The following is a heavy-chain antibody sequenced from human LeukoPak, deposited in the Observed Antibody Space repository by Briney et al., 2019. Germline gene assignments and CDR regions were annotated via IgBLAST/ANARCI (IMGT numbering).Heavy chain of an antibody. CDR1: GYSINNNYY. CDR2: IYHSGKT. CDR3: ARDWDPYSGSYRDYYYMDV. V-gene: IGHV4-38-2*02. Sequence: SETLSLTCTVSGYSINNNYYWDWIRQPPGKGLDWIASIYHSGKTYYNPALKSRATISVDTSKNQFSLKLTSVTAADTAVYYCARDWDPYSGSYRDYYYMDVWGKGTTVTISS. D-gene: IGHD1-26*01. J-gene: IGHJ6*03.